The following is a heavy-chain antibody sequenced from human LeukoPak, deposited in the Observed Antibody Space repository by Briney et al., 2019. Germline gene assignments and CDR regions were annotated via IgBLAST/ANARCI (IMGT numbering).Heavy chain of an antibody. CDR2: ISGSGSST. CDR1: GFTFSSYA. V-gene: IGHV3-23*01. Sequence: GSLRLSCAASGFTFSSYAMSWVRQAPGKGLEWVSAISGSGSSTYYADSVKGRFTISRDNSKNTLYLQMNSLRAEDTAVYYCAKSSSYYGSGSYYLDYWGQGTLVTVSS. D-gene: IGHD3-10*01. CDR3: AKSSSYYGSGSYYLDY. J-gene: IGHJ4*02.